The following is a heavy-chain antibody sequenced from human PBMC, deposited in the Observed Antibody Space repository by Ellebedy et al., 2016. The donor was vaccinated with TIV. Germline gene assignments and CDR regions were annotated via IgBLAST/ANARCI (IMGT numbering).Heavy chain of an antibody. CDR1: GFTVSIYY. D-gene: IGHD2/OR15-2a*01. CDR3: AQDGGGTTFFRSGVFDS. CDR2: LYSGGTT. V-gene: IGHV3-53*01. Sequence: GGSLRLSXAASGFTVSIYYMSWVRQAPGKGLERVSILYSGGTTDYADSVKGRFTISRDNSKNTLYLQINSLRAEDSALYYCAQDGGGTTFFRSGVFDSWGQGTLVTVSS. J-gene: IGHJ4*02.